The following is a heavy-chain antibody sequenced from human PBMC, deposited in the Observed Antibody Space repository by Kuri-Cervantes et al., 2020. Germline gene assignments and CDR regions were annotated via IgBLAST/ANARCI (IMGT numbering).Heavy chain of an antibody. J-gene: IGHJ4*02. D-gene: IGHD6-6*01. CDR2: ISYDGSNK. V-gene: IGHV3-30*03. Sequence: GGSLRLSCAASGFTFSSYGMHWVRQAPGKGLEWVAIISYDGSNKYYADSVRGRFTISRDNSKNTLYLQMNSLRAEDTAVYYCARDHIAAHPAWGQGTLVTVSS. CDR1: GFTFSSYG. CDR3: ARDHIAAHPA.